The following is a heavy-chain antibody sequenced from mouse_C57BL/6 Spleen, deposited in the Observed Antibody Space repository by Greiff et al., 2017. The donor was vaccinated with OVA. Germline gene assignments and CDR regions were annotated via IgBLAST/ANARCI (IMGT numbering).Heavy chain of an antibody. V-gene: IGHV2-3*01. D-gene: IGHD1-1*01. CDR3: AKLGPITTVVAKGYAMDY. Sequence: VQVVESGPGLVAPSQSLSITCTVSGFSLTSYGVSWVRQPPGKGLEWLGVIWGDGSTNYHSALISRLSISKDNSKSQVFLKLNSLQTDDTATYYCAKLGPITTVVAKGYAMDYWGQGTSVTVSS. CDR2: IWGDGST. CDR1: GFSLTSYG. J-gene: IGHJ4*01.